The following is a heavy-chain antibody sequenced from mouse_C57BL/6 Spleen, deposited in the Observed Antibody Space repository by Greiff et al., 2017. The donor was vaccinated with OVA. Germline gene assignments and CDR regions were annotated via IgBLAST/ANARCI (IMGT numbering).Heavy chain of an antibody. Sequence: QVQLQQPGAELVRPGSSVKLSCKASGYTFTSYWMHWVKQRPIQGLEWIGNIDPSDSETHYNQKFKDKATLTVDKSSSTAYMQLSSLTSEDSAVYYCAGGIYYYGSSPVVWGTGTTVTVSS. CDR1: GYTFTSYW. J-gene: IGHJ1*03. CDR3: AGGIYYYGSSPVV. D-gene: IGHD1-1*01. CDR2: IDPSDSET. V-gene: IGHV1-52*01.